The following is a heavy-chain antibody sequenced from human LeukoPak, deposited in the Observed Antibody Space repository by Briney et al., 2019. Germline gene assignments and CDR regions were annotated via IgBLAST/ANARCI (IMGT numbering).Heavy chain of an antibody. V-gene: IGHV4-4*02. CDR2: IYHSGST. J-gene: IGHJ6*03. CDR3: AKSYYDFSYYYYYYMDV. CDR1: GGSISSSNW. D-gene: IGHD3-3*01. Sequence: SETLSLTCAVSGGSISSSNWWSWVRRPPGKGLEWIGEIYHSGSTNYNPSLKSRVTISVDTSKNQFSLKLSSVTAADTAVYYCAKSYYDFSYYYYYYMDVWGKGTTVTVSS.